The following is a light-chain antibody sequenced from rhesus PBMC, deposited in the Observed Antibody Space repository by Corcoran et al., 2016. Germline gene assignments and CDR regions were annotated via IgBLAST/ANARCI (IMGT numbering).Light chain of an antibody. CDR3: QQRNSYPWT. Sequence: DIQMTQSPSSLSASVGDKVTITCRASQGISNALAWYQQKPGKAPMLLIYAASTLQSGVPSRFSCSGSGTVFTLTISSLQPEDFAVYYCQQRNSYPWTFGQGTKVEIK. J-gene: IGKJ1*01. CDR2: AAS. V-gene: IGKV1-33*01. CDR1: QGISNA.